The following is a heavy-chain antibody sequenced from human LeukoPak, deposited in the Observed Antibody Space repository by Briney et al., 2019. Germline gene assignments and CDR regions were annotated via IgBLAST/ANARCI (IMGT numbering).Heavy chain of an antibody. J-gene: IGHJ4*02. CDR1: GGAFSSYA. V-gene: IGHV1-69*13. CDR2: IVPMFTTS. Sequence: GASVKVSCKVFGGAFSSYALNWVRQAPGHGLEWMGAIVPMFTTSDYAQKFRDRVTITADESTSTVYMDLRRLTYEDTAIYYCARVKESAPVAAAIPYCFDRWGQGTLVTVSS. CDR3: ARVKESAPVAAAIPYCFDR. D-gene: IGHD2-2*01.